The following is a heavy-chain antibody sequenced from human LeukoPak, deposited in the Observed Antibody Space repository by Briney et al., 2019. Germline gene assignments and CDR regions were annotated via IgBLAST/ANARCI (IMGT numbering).Heavy chain of an antibody. Sequence: GGSLRLSCAVSGFTLSDYWMTWVRQAPGKGLEWVGFIASETYGGTAEYAASVKGRFTISRDDSKSIAYLQMNSLKTEDTAVYYCTRDQTPYYWGQGTLVTVSS. V-gene: IGHV3-49*04. CDR2: IASETYGGTA. CDR3: TRDQTPYY. CDR1: GFTLSDYW. J-gene: IGHJ4*02.